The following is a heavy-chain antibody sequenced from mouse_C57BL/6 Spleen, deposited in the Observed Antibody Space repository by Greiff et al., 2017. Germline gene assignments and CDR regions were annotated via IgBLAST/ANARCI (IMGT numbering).Heavy chain of an antibody. CDR2: INPYNGGT. V-gene: IGHV1-19*01. D-gene: IGHD2-4*01. CDR3: ARQIYHDYDGAMDY. Sequence: DVQLQESGPVLVKPGASVKMSCKASGYTFTDYYMNWVKQSHGKSLEWIGVINPYNGGTSYNQKFKGKATLTVDKSSSTAYMELNSLTSEDSAVYYCARQIYHDYDGAMDYWGQGTSVTVSS. CDR1: GYTFTDYY. J-gene: IGHJ4*01.